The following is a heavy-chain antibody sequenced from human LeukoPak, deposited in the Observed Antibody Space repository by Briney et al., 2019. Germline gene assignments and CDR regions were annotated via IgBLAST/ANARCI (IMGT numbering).Heavy chain of an antibody. CDR3: ARKQAIRGVGSCYFFDY. CDR1: GFSFSTYA. J-gene: IGHJ4*02. Sequence: GGSLRLSCAASGFSFSTYAMSWVRQAPGKGLEWVSAISDSGGSTYYADSVKGRFTISRDNSKNTLYLQMNSLRAEDTAIYYCARKQAIRGVGSCYFFDYWGQGTLVTVSS. D-gene: IGHD2-15*01. CDR2: ISDSGGST. V-gene: IGHV3-23*01.